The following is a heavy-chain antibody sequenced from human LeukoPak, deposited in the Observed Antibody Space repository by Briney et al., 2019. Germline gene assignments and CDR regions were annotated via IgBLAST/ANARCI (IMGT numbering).Heavy chain of an antibody. Sequence: GRSLRLSCAASGFTFDDYAMHWVRQAPGKGLEWVSGISWNSGSIGYADSVKGRFTISRDNAKNSLYLQMNSLRAEDMALYYCVKEYGGNADDAFDIWGQGTMVTVSS. D-gene: IGHD4-23*01. CDR3: VKEYGGNADDAFDI. V-gene: IGHV3-9*03. J-gene: IGHJ3*02. CDR1: GFTFDDYA. CDR2: ISWNSGSI.